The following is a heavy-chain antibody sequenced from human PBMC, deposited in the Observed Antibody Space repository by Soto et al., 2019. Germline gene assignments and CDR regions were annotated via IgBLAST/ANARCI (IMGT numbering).Heavy chain of an antibody. D-gene: IGHD1-26*01. J-gene: IGHJ5*02. V-gene: IGHV1-69*13. Sequence: SVKVSCKASGGTFSSYAISWVRQGPGQGLEWMGGIIPIFGTANYAQKFQGRVTITADESTSTAYMELSSLRSEDTAVYYCANKVGAAADNWFDPWGQGTLVTVSS. CDR3: ANKVGAAADNWFDP. CDR1: GGTFSSYA. CDR2: IIPIFGTA.